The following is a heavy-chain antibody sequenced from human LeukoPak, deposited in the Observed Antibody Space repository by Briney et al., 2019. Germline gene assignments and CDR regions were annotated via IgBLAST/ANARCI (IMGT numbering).Heavy chain of an antibody. V-gene: IGHV4-34*01. Sequence: PSETLSLTCAVYGGSFSGYYWSWIRQPPGKGLEWIGEINHSGSTNYNPSLKSRVTISVDTSKNQFSLKLSSVTAADTAVYYCARGDSSGYQDYFDYWGQGTLVTVSS. D-gene: IGHD3-22*01. J-gene: IGHJ4*02. CDR2: INHSGST. CDR1: GGSFSGYY. CDR3: ARGDSSGYQDYFDY.